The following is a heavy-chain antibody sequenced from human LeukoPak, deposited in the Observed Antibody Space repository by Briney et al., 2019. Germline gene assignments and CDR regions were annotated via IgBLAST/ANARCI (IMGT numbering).Heavy chain of an antibody. CDR3: AKEYSSGWYYFDS. CDR1: GFTFSSYG. CDR2: IRYDGSNK. J-gene: IGHJ4*02. Sequence: SGGSLRLSCAASGFTFSSYGMHWVRQAPGKGLEWVAFIRYDGSNKYYADSVKGRFTISRDNSKNTLYLQMNGLRAEDTAVYYCAKEYSSGWYYFDSWGQGTLVTVSS. D-gene: IGHD6-19*01. V-gene: IGHV3-30*02.